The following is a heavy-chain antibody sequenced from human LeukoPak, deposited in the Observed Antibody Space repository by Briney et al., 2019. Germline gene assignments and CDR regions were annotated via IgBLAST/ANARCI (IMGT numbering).Heavy chain of an antibody. CDR3: ARDIVVVPATIPGEIDY. V-gene: IGHV1-2*02. D-gene: IGHD2-2*01. CDR1: GYPFIGYY. CDR2: INPNSGGT. J-gene: IGHJ4*02. Sequence: ASVKVSCKASGYPFIGYYMHWVRQAPGQGFEWMGWINPNSGGTYYAQNFQGRVTMIRDTSISTAYMELSRLKSDDTAVYYCARDIVVVPATIPGEIDYWGQGTLVTVSS.